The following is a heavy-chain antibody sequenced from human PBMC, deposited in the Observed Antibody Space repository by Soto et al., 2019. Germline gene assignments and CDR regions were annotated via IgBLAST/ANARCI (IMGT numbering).Heavy chain of an antibody. CDR3: ARGRLSGYNWNYGFDY. Sequence: QLQPQESGSGLVEPSQTLSLTCAVSGGSISSGGYSWSWIRQPPGKGLEWIGYIYHSGSTYYNPSLKSRVTISVDRSKNQFSLKLSSVTAADTAVYYCARGRLSGYNWNYGFDYWGQGTLVTVSS. CDR2: IYHSGST. J-gene: IGHJ4*02. D-gene: IGHD1-7*01. CDR1: GGSISSGGYS. V-gene: IGHV4-30-2*01.